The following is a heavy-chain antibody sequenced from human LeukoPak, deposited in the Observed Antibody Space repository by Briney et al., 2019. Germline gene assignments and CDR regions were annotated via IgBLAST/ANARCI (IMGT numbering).Heavy chain of an antibody. J-gene: IGHJ3*02. V-gene: IGHV3-23*01. CDR1: GFTFSSYA. Sequence: GGSLRLSCAASGFTFSSYAMSWVRQAPGKGLEWVSTISYSGGRTDYADSVKGRFAISRDSSKNTLYLQMNGLRGDDTAIYYCTKDDGGSPPDAFDIWGQGTLVSVSS. CDR3: TKDDGGSPPDAFDI. D-gene: IGHD1-26*01. CDR2: ISYSGGRT.